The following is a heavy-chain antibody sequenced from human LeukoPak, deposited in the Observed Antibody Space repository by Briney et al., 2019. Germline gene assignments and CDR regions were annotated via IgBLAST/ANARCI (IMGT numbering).Heavy chain of an antibody. V-gene: IGHV4-59*01. Sequence: PSETLSLTCTVSGGSISSYYCSWIRQPPGKGLEWIGYIYYSGSTNYNPSLKSRVTISVDTSKNQFSLKLSSVTAADTAVYYCAREGARYSFDYWGQGTLVTVSS. D-gene: IGHD3-9*01. J-gene: IGHJ4*02. CDR1: GGSISSYY. CDR3: AREGARYSFDY. CDR2: IYYSGST.